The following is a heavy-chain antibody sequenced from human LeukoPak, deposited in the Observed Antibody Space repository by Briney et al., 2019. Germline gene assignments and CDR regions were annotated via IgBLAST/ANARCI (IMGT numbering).Heavy chain of an antibody. Sequence: GGSLRLSCAASGFTFSSNWLNWVRQPPGKGLEWVANIKQDGSEKYNLDYVKRRFTISRDNAKNSLYLQMNSLRAEDTAVYYCARAVGSSWPQTPLENWGQGTLVTVSS. V-gene: IGHV3-7*04. CDR2: IKQDGSEK. CDR3: ARAVGSSWPQTPLEN. D-gene: IGHD6-13*01. CDR1: GFTFSSNW. J-gene: IGHJ4*02.